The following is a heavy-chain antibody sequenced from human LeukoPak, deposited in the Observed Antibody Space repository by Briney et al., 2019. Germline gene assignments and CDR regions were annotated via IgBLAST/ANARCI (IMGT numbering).Heavy chain of an antibody. CDR2: ISSTGIAA. CDR3: ARGPSRVLYNWFDP. V-gene: IGHV3-23*01. J-gene: IGHJ5*02. CDR1: GFTFSSSA. Sequence: GGSLRLSCAASGFTFSSSAMSWVRQAPGKGLEWVSAISSTGIAAYYADSVKGRFTISRDNSKNTLYLQMNSLRAEDTAVYYCARGPSRVLYNWFDPWGQGTLVTVSS.